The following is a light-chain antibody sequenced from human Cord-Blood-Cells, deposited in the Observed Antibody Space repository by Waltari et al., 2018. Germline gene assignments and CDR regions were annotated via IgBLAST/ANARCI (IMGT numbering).Light chain of an antibody. V-gene: IGLV2-14*03. Sequence: QSALTQPASVSGSPGQSITISCTGTSSDVGGYNYVSWYQHHPGKAPNLMVYDVSKRPSGVSNRFSGSKSGNTASLTISGLQAEDEADYYCSSYTSSSTGVFGGGTKLTVL. CDR3: SSYTSSSTGV. CDR1: SSDVGGYNY. J-gene: IGLJ2*01. CDR2: DVS.